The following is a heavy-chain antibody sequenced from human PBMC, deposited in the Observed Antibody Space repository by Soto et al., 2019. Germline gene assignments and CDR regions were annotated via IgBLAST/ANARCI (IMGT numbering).Heavy chain of an antibody. J-gene: IGHJ6*02. V-gene: IGHV3-49*03. CDR1: GFTFGDYA. D-gene: IGHD1-26*01. CDR3: TRGFKGRVGYYYYGMDV. CDR2: IRSKAYGGTT. Sequence: PGGSLRLSCTASGFTFGDYAMSWFRQAPGKGLEWVGFIRSKAYGGTTEYAASVKGRFTISRDDSKSIAYLQMNSLKTEDTAVYYCTRGFKGRVGYYYYGMDVWGQGTTVTVSS.